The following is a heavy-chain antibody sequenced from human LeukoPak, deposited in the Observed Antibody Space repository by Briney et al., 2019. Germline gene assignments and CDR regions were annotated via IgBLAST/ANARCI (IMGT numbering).Heavy chain of an antibody. V-gene: IGHV1-18*01. Sequence: AAVKVSCKASGYTFNNYGVSWVRQAPGQGLEWMGWISPYNASTKYAKKLQGRVTMTADTFTSTAYVELRNLRSDDTAVYYCARASRIAAVGTLDYWGQGTLVTVSS. CDR3: ARASRIAAVGTLDY. CDR1: GYTFNNYG. CDR2: ISPYNAST. D-gene: IGHD6-13*01. J-gene: IGHJ4*02.